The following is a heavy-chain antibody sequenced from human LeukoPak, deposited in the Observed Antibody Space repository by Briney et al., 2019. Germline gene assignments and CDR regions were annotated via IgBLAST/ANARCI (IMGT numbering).Heavy chain of an antibody. V-gene: IGHV1-2*02. J-gene: IGHJ4*02. CDR2: INPNSGGT. CDR1: GYTFTDYY. CDR3: ARVTANTAQ. Sequence: ASVKVSCRTSGYTFTDYYIHWVRQAPGQGLEWMGWINPNSGGTNYAQELQGRVTMTRDTSITTAYMEHSSLTSDDTAVYYCARVTANTAQWGQGTLLTVSS. D-gene: IGHD2-21*02.